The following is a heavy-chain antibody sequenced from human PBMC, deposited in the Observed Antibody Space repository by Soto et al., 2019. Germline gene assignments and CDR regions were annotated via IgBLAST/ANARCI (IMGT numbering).Heavy chain of an antibody. CDR3: ARLRYGDFYYAMDV. CDR1: GYSFINYW. CDR2: IYCGDSET. D-gene: IGHD4-17*01. J-gene: IGHJ6*02. V-gene: IGHV5-51*01. Sequence: GESLKISCRGSGYSFINYWIGWVRQMPGKGLEWMGIIYCGDSETRYSPSFQGQVTISADKSISTAYLQWSSLKASDTAMYYCARLRYGDFYYAMDVWGQGTTVTVSS.